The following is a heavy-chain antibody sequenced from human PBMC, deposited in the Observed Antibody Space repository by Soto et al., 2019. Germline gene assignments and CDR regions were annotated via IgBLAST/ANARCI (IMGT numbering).Heavy chain of an antibody. V-gene: IGHV4-39*07. CDR1: GGSLSSSSSF. CDR3: ARVLLTYYDFWSGYCPPCGYYYYMDV. Sequence: SETLSLTCTVSGGSLSSSSSFWGWIRQSPVKGLEWIGSIYHTKDTYYNQSLKSRVTISADTSKNQFSLKLSSVTAADTAVYYCARVLLTYYDFWSGYCPPCGYYYYMDVWGKGTTVTVSS. D-gene: IGHD3-3*01. J-gene: IGHJ6*03. CDR2: IYHTKDT.